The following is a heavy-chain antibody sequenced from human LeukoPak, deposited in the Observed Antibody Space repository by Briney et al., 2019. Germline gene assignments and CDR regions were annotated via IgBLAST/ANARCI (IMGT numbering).Heavy chain of an antibody. D-gene: IGHD2-2*02. CDR2: INPNSGDT. J-gene: IGHJ4*02. CDR1: GYIFTDYY. V-gene: IGHV1-2*02. CDR3: ARGRSRDCSPSCHILDDC. Sequence: ASVKVFCKASGYIFTDYYMHWVRQAPGQGLEWMGWINPNSGDTNYAQKFQGRVTMTRDTSISTAFLELSSLRSDDTAVYFCARGRSRDCSPSCHILDDCWGQGTLVTVSS.